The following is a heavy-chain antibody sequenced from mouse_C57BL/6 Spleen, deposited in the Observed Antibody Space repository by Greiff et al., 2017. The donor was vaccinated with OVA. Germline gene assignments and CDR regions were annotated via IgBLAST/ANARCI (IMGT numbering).Heavy chain of an antibody. CDR3: ARGNITTGSLGY. D-gene: IGHD1-1*01. V-gene: IGHV1-78*01. CDR1: GYTFTDHT. Sequence: QVQLQQSDAELVKPGASVKLSCKASGYTFTDHTIPWLKQRPEQGLEWIGDIYPGDGSTNYNEQFKGKATLTVDKSSSPAYMQLSRLTSEDSSVYFCARGNITTGSLGYWGKGTTLTAAS. CDR2: IYPGDGST. J-gene: IGHJ2*01.